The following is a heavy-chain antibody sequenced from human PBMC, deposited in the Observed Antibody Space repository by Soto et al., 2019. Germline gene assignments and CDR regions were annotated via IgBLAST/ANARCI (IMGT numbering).Heavy chain of an antibody. CDR3: ARGGRELPYYFDY. Sequence: AAVKVSCKASGYTFTSYDINWVRQATGQGREWMGWMNPNSGNTGYAQKFQGRVTMTRNTSISTAYMGLSSLRSEDTAVYYCARGGRELPYYFDYWGQGTLVTVSS. CDR2: MNPNSGNT. J-gene: IGHJ4*02. CDR1: GYTFTSYD. D-gene: IGHD1-26*01. V-gene: IGHV1-8*01.